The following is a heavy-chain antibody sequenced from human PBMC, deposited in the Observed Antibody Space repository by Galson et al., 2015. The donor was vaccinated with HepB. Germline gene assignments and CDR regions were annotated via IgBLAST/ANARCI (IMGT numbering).Heavy chain of an antibody. CDR2: IRSEPNIHAT. V-gene: IGHV3-73*01. CDR1: GFMFSGSA. J-gene: IGHJ5*02. Sequence: SLRLSCAASGFMFSGSAIHWVRQASGKGLEWIGRIRSEPNIHATSYGQSVQGRFTMSRDDSENTAYLQMNRLKTDDTAVYYCTRRSLGMSTVWLDLWGQGTLVTVSS. CDR3: TRRSLGMSTVWLDL. D-gene: IGHD1-1*01.